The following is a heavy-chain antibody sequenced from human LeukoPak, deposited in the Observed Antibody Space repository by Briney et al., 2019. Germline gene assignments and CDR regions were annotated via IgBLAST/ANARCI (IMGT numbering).Heavy chain of an antibody. V-gene: IGHV4-31*03. CDR1: GGSISSGGSY. Sequence: PSETLSLTCTVSGGSISSGGSYWSWIRQHPGKGLEWIGYIYYSGSTYYNPSLKSRVTISVDTSKNQFSLKLSSVTAADTAVYYCARVRYYYDSSGYYSLRGYFDYWGQGTLVTVSS. D-gene: IGHD3-22*01. CDR2: IYYSGST. J-gene: IGHJ4*02. CDR3: ARVRYYYDSSGYYSLRGYFDY.